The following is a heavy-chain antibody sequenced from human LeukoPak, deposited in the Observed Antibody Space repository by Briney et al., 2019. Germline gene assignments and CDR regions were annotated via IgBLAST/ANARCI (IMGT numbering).Heavy chain of an antibody. D-gene: IGHD5-12*01. Sequence: GESLRLSCAASGFTFSSYGMHWVRQAPGKGLECVAVIWYDGSNKYYANSVKGRFTISRDNSNNTLYLQMNSLRAEDTAVYYCARDDSGYDSYFDYWGQGTLVTVSS. CDR3: ARDDSGYDSYFDY. CDR1: GFTFSSYG. CDR2: IWYDGSNK. V-gene: IGHV3-33*01. J-gene: IGHJ4*02.